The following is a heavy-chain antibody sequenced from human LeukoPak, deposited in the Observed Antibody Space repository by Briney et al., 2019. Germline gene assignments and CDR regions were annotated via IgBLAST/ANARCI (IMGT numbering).Heavy chain of an antibody. J-gene: IGHJ4*02. D-gene: IGHD4-23*01. CDR1: GFTVSSNY. Sequence: PGGSLRLSCAASGFTVSSNYMSWVRQAPGKGLEWVSVIYSGGSTYYADSVKGRFTISRDNSKNTLYLQMNSLRAEDTAVYYCARMTTVVRIDYWGQGTLVTVSS. V-gene: IGHV3-53*01. CDR2: IYSGGST. CDR3: ARMTTVVRIDY.